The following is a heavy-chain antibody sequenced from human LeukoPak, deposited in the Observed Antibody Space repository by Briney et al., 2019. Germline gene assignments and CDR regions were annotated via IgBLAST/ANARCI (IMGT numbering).Heavy chain of an antibody. CDR1: GGTFSSYA. CDR2: IIPIFGTA. Sequence: VASVKVSCRASGGTFSSYAISWVRQAPGQGLEWMGGIIPIFGTANYAQKFQGRVTITADESTSTAYMELSSLRSEDTAVYYCARVDTDTASFDYWGQGTLVPVSS. V-gene: IGHV1-69*01. CDR3: ARVDTDTASFDY. D-gene: IGHD5-18*01. J-gene: IGHJ4*02.